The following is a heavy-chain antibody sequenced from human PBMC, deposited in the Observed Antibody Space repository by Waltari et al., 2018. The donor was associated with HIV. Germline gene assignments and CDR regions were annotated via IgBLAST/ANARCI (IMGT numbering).Heavy chain of an antibody. J-gene: IGHJ3*02. CDR1: GFIFGDLA. CDR3: AKDHFARNSLWDAFDI. Sequence: EGELVESGGGLVLPGGSLRLSCAGTGFIFGDLAMSWVRQAPGKGLEWVSATGGAGDDAYYADSVKGRFTISRDHSKKTLHLQMNSLRAEDTAVYYCAKDHFARNSLWDAFDIWGQGTMVTVSS. CDR2: TGGAGDDA. V-gene: IGHV3-23*04. D-gene: IGHD2-21*01.